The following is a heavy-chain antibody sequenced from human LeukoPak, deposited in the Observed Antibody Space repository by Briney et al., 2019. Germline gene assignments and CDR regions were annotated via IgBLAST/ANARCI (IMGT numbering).Heavy chain of an antibody. CDR2: ITPGNSDT. CDR3: AMRIDVTYY. Sequence: GESLKISCKGPGYSSKTYWIGWMCQMPGRGLEWMAIITPGNSDTQYSPSLQGQVTISADKSISTAYLQWSSLKASDSAMYYCAMRIDVTYYWGQGTLVTVSS. D-gene: IGHD2-21*02. CDR1: GYSSKTYW. V-gene: IGHV5-51*01. J-gene: IGHJ4*02.